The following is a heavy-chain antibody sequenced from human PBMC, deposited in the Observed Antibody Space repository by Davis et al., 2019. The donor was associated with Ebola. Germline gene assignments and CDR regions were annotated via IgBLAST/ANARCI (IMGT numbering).Heavy chain of an antibody. J-gene: IGHJ4*02. CDR3: ARRVGARSGFDS. V-gene: IGHV1-8*01. CDR1: GYTFTNYK. Sequence: AASVKVSCKASGYTFTNYKINWVRQATGQGLEWMGWMNPNSGNTGYAQKFQGRITMTRNISISTAYMELSSLRSDDTAVYYCARRVGARSGFDSWGQGSLVTVSS. D-gene: IGHD1-26*01. CDR2: MNPNSGNT.